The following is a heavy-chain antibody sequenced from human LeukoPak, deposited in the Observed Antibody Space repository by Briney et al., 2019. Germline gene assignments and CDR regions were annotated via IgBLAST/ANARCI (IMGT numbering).Heavy chain of an antibody. CDR2: IYTSGST. CDR3: ARRASSSWWFFDY. CDR1: GGSISSYY. D-gene: IGHD6-13*01. J-gene: IGHJ4*02. Sequence: SETLSLTCTVSGGSISSYYWSWIWQPAGKGLEWIGRIYTSGSTNYNPSLKGRVTMSVDTSKNQFSLKLSSVTAADTAVYYCARRASSSWWFFDYWGQGTLVTVSS. V-gene: IGHV4-4*07.